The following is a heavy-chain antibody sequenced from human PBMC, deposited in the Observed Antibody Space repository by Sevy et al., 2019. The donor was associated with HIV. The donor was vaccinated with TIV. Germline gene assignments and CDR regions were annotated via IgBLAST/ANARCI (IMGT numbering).Heavy chain of an antibody. J-gene: IGHJ4*02. CDR3: SRDAGYDTYGYYPSDY. V-gene: IGHV3-30*03. CDR2: ISYDGKNK. CDR1: GFTFSSHA. Sequence: GGSLRLSCAASGFTFSSHAMHWVRQAPGKGLEWVAAISYDGKNKYYADSVKSQFTISRDDSKNTLFLQMKSLTPEDTAVYYCSRDAGYDTYGYYPSDYWGQGTLVTVSS. D-gene: IGHD3-22*01.